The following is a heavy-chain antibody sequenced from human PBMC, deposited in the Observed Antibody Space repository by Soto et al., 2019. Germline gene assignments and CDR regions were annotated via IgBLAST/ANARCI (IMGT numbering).Heavy chain of an antibody. CDR3: VKGLNIDYDSGWLYFDY. J-gene: IGHJ4*02. CDR1: GFPFDDYA. Sequence: EVQLVASGGGLVQPGRYLRLSCAASGFPFDDYAMHWVRQTPGTGLEWVSGISWGGNNMDYRDSVKGRFTICRDNSKNSRYFQIKSLSGEGTALYYCVKGLNIDYDSGWLYFDYWGKGTVVTVSS. D-gene: IGHD3-22*01. CDR2: ISWGGNNM. V-gene: IGHV3-9*01.